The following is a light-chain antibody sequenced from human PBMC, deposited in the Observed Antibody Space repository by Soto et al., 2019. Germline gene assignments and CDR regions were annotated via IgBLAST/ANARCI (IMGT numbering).Light chain of an antibody. CDR3: QQSYSTPSLT. Sequence: DIQMTQSPSIPSASLVYRFTITCLASQSISSWLAWYQQKPGKGPNLLIYAASNLRTGVPSRFSGSGSGTDFTLTISSLLPEDFATYFCQQSYSTPSLTFGGGTKVDIK. CDR1: QSISSW. V-gene: IGKV1-39*01. CDR2: AAS. J-gene: IGKJ4*01.